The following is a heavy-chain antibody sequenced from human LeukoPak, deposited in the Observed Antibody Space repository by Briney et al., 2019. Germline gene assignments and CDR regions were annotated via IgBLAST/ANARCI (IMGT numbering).Heavy chain of an antibody. V-gene: IGHV4-30-2*01. CDR3: ARTLGCCGPVELFIGGPYSMDV. J-gene: IGHJ6*03. D-gene: IGHD2-15*01. CDR1: GGSISSGGYS. Sequence: SETLSLTCAVSGGSISSGGYSWSWIRQPPGKGLEWIGYIYHSGSTYYNPSLKSRVTISVDRSKNQLSLKLTSLTAADTAVYYCARTLGCCGPVELFIGGPYSMDVWGQGTTVTVSS. CDR2: IYHSGST.